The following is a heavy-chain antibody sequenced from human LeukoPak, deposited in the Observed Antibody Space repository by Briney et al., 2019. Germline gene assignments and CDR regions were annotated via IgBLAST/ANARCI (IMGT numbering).Heavy chain of an antibody. J-gene: IGHJ6*02. Sequence: GGSLRLSCAASGFTFSSYSMNWVRQAPGKGLEWVSHITASGTAMFYADSVKGRFTISRDNAKNSLYLQMNSLRDEDTAVYYCARSSSSGYYGMDVWGQGTTVTVSS. D-gene: IGHD6-6*01. CDR3: ARSSSSGYYGMDV. CDR1: GFTFSSYS. CDR2: ITASGTAM. V-gene: IGHV3-48*02.